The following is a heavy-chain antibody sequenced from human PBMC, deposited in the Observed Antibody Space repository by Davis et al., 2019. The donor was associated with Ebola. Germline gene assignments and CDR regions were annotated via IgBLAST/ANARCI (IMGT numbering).Heavy chain of an antibody. CDR2: IRSKANSYAT. J-gene: IGHJ4*02. CDR3: IAGTSVDY. Sequence: GGSLRLSCAASGFTFSGSAMHWARQASGKGLEWVGRIRSKANSYATAYAASVKGRFTISRDDSKNTAYLQMNSLKTEDTAVYYCIAGTSVDYWGQGTLVTVSS. D-gene: IGHD6-13*01. CDR1: GFTFSGSA. V-gene: IGHV3-73*01.